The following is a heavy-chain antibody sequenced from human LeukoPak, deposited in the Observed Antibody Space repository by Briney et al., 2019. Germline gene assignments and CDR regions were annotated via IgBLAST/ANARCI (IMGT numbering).Heavy chain of an antibody. CDR3: AKHKTQSYYYYYYMDV. Sequence: GGSLRLSCVASGFSFGNYAMSWVRQAPGKGLEWVSTINGSGGGTFYADSVKGRFTISRDNSKNTLYLQMNSLRAEDTATYYCAKHKTQSYYYYYYMDVWGKGTTVTVSS. CDR2: INGSGGGT. J-gene: IGHJ6*03. V-gene: IGHV3-23*01. CDR1: GFSFGNYA.